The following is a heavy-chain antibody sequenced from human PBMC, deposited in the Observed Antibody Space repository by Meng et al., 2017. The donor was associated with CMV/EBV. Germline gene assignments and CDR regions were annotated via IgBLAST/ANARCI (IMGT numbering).Heavy chain of an antibody. Sequence: ASVKVSCKASGYTFTSYDINWVRQATGQGLEWMGWMNPNSGNTGYAQKFQGRVTMTRNTSISTAYMELSSLRSEDTAVYYCARALRGIVVVPAASMDVWGQGTTVTVSS. CDR1: GYTFTSYD. CDR3: ARALRGIVVVPAASMDV. CDR2: MNPNSGNT. V-gene: IGHV1-8*01. D-gene: IGHD2-2*01. J-gene: IGHJ6*02.